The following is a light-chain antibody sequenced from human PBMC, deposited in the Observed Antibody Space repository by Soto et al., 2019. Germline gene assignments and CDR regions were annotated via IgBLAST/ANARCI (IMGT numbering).Light chain of an antibody. CDR2: TAS. CDR3: QKYDSAPWT. CDR1: QGIGNS. J-gene: IGKJ1*01. Sequence: DIEMPQSPSSVSASVGDRVTITCRASQGIGNSLAWYQQKPGRVPNLLMYTASTLLSGVPSRFSGSGSGTDFTLTISSLQPEDVATYYCQKYDSAPWTFGQGTKVEIK. V-gene: IGKV1-27*01.